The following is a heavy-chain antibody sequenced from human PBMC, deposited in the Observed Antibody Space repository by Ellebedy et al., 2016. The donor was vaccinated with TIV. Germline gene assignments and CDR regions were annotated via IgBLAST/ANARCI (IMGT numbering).Heavy chain of an antibody. D-gene: IGHD3-9*01. CDR3: TARHHYDILTGYYYFDAFDI. Sequence: GESLKISCAASGFTFSDYYMSWIRQAPGKGLEWVGRIKSRTDGGTTGYAAPVKGRFTISRDDSKNTLYLQMNSLKTEDTAVYYCTARHHYDILTGYYYFDAFDIWGQGTMVTVSS. J-gene: IGHJ3*02. CDR2: IKSRTDGGTT. CDR1: GFTFSDYY. V-gene: IGHV3-15*01.